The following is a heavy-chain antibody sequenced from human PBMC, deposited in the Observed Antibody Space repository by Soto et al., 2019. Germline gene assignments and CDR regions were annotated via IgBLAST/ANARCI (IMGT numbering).Heavy chain of an antibody. V-gene: IGHV1-69*01. CDR3: AIGLRNTLTGWLDS. J-gene: IGHJ5*01. Sequence: QVQLVQSGAEVKEPGSSVKVSCKASGDSFSDHGISWVRQAPGQGLEWVGGIIPMFGAPNYAQKFQDRVTITADASTTSVYMALSRLRSEDTAVYYCAIGLRNTLTGWLDSWGQGTRVNVSS. CDR2: IIPMFGAP. D-gene: IGHD2-2*02. CDR1: GDSFSDHG.